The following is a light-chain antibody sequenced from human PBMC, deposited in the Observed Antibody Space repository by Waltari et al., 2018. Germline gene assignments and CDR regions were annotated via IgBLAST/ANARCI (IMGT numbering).Light chain of an antibody. Sequence: EIVMTHSPATRYMSPGESATLSCRASQSVSSKLAWYQQIPGQAPRRLIYDASTRATAIPARFTAGGSGTEFTLSISSLQSEDFAVYYCQQYNQWPRTFGQGTKVEIK. CDR3: QQYNQWPRT. CDR2: DAS. CDR1: QSVSSK. J-gene: IGKJ1*01. V-gene: IGKV3-15*01.